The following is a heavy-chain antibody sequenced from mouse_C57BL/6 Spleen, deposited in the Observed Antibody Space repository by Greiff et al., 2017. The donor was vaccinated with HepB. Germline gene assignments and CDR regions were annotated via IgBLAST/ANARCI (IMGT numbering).Heavy chain of an antibody. D-gene: IGHD1-1*01. CDR3: ARPPITTVVSYYAMDY. CDR1: GYSITSGYY. CDR2: ISYDGSN. Sequence: EVKLMESGPGLVKPSQSLSLTCSVTGYSITSGYYWNWIRQFPGNKLEWMGYISYDGSNNYNPSLKNRISITRDTSKNQFFLKLNSVTTEDTATYYCARPPITTVVSYYAMDYWGQGTSVTVSS. V-gene: IGHV3-6*01. J-gene: IGHJ4*01.